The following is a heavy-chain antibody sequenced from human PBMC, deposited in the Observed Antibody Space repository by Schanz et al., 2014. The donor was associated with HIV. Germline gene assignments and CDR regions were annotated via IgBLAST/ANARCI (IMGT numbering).Heavy chain of an antibody. D-gene: IGHD5-12*01. CDR2: IHSGGAT. V-gene: IGHV3-53*02. Sequence: EVQLVETGGGLIQPGGSLRLSCAVSGFTISSNYMSWVRQAPGRGLEWVAVIHSGGATNFADSVKGRFSISRDASMNTLYLQMNGLRAEDTAVYYCARETSRGYSGLDFRFFDHWGRGTLVAVSS. CDR3: ARETSRGYSGLDFRFFDH. CDR1: GFTISSNY. J-gene: IGHJ4*02.